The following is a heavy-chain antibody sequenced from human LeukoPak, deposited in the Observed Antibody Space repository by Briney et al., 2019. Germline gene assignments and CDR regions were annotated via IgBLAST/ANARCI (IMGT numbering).Heavy chain of an antibody. Sequence: SETLSLTCAVSGVSFDDYYWSWVRQTPGKGLEWIGEINHSGYTNDSPSLKSRVTLSIDTSRKQSSLNLRSVTVADAGIYYCTRMTTGHDYWGQGTLVTVSS. J-gene: IGHJ4*02. D-gene: IGHD4-17*01. V-gene: IGHV4-34*01. CDR2: INHSGYT. CDR3: TRMTTGHDY. CDR1: GVSFDDYY.